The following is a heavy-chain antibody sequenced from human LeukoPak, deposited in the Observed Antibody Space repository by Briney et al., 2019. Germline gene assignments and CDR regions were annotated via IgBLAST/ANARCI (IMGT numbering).Heavy chain of an antibody. Sequence: SQTLSLTCAISGDSVSSISVAWNWIRQSPSRGLEWLGRTYYRSKWYYEYAVSVKSRINISPDTSKNQFSLQLTSVTPEDTAVYYCSLARSEYHYGMDVWGQGTTVTLSS. J-gene: IGHJ6*02. CDR1: GDSVSSISVA. CDR3: SLARSEYHYGMDV. CDR2: TYYRSKWYY. V-gene: IGHV6-1*01.